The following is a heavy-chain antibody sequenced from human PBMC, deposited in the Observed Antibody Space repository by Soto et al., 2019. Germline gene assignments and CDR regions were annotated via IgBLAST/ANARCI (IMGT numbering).Heavy chain of an antibody. CDR2: IIPIFGTA. J-gene: IGHJ4*02. Sequence: QVQPVQSGAEVRKPGSSVRVSCKASGGSFNRHTISWVRQAPGQGPEWMGGIIPIFGTANHAQKFQGRVTIIADESTSTVYMELSSLRSDDTAIYYCARGWGYDSTDYYYAYWGQGTLVIVSS. CDR1: GGSFNRHT. D-gene: IGHD3-22*01. CDR3: ARGWGYDSTDYYYAY. V-gene: IGHV1-69*01.